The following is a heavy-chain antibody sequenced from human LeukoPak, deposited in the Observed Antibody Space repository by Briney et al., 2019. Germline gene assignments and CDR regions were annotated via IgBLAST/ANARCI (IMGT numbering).Heavy chain of an antibody. V-gene: IGHV3-74*01. J-gene: IGHJ3*02. D-gene: IGHD3-16*01. Sequence: PGGSLRLSCAASGFTFSRYWMHWIRQAPGKGLVWVSRINSDGSSTSYADSVKGRFTISRDNAKNTLYLQMNSLRAEDTAVYYCAREPTSTDAFDIWGQGTMVTVSS. CDR2: INSDGSST. CDR1: GFTFSRYW. CDR3: AREPTSTDAFDI.